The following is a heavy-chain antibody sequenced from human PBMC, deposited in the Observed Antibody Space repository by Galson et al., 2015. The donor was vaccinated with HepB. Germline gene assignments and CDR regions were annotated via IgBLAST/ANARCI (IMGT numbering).Heavy chain of an antibody. CDR3: AREVGIGLEWNNWFDP. V-gene: IGHV1-69*05. D-gene: IGHD3-3*01. J-gene: IGHJ5*02. CDR1: GGTFRNHI. CDR2: IVLIFGRA. Sequence: SVKLSCKASGGTFRNHIFSWVRQAPGQGLECMAGIVLIFGRADYAQKLKGRFTITTDESTNIVYMELNSLTSDDTAVYYCAREVGIGLEWNNWFDPWGQGSQVIVSS.